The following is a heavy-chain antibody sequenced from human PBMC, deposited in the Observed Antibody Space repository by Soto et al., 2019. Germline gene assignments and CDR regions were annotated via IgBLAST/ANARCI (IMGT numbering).Heavy chain of an antibody. Sequence: SETLSLTCTVSGCSISSYYWSWIRQPPGKGLEWIGYIYYSGSTNYNPSLKSRVTISVDTSKNQFSLKLSSVTAADTAVYYCARLYSSGLHDDWFDPWGQGTLVTVS. D-gene: IGHD6-19*01. CDR1: GCSISSYY. CDR2: IYYSGST. J-gene: IGHJ5*02. CDR3: ARLYSSGLHDDWFDP. V-gene: IGHV4-59*08.